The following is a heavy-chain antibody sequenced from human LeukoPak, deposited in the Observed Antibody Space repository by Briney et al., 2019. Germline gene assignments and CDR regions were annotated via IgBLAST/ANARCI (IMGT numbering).Heavy chain of an antibody. V-gene: IGHV3-30*02. D-gene: IGHD6-13*01. CDR2: IRSDGSQT. CDR1: GFTFDIYG. Sequence: GGSLRLSCASSGFTFDIYGMHWVRQTPGKGLDWVAFIRSDGSQTHYADSVKGRFTISRDNSKNTLYLQMNSLRAEDTAVYYCAKSYWLIAAADYWGQGTLVTVSS. J-gene: IGHJ4*02. CDR3: AKSYWLIAAADY.